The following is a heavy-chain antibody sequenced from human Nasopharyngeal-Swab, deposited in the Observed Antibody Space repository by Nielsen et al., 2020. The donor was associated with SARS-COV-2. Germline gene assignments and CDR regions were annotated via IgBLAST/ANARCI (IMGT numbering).Heavy chain of an antibody. D-gene: IGHD3-3*01. CDR3: AKVRFSMYFFDMDV. CDR1: GYTFSSYA. J-gene: IGHJ6*01. V-gene: IGHV3-23*01. CDR2: SASDDNT. Sequence: GGSLRLSCAASGYTFSSYAMNWVRQAPGEGLEWVSTSASDDNTFYADSVKGRFTISRDKSKSTVHLQMNSLRAEDTAVYFCAKVRFSMYFFDMDVWGQGTTVTVSS.